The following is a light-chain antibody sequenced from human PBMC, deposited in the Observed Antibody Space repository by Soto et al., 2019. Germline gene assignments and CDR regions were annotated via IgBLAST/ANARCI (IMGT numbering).Light chain of an antibody. CDR2: DVT. CDR1: SSDIGAYNY. CDR3: SSYTTRTTLVI. V-gene: IGLV2-14*03. J-gene: IGLJ2*01. Sequence: QSVLTQPASVSGSPGQSITISCTGTSSDIGAYNYVSWYQHHPGKAPKLMIYDVTNRPSGVSTRFSGSESGNTASLTISGLQSEDESDYYCSSYTTRTTLVIFGGGTQLTVL.